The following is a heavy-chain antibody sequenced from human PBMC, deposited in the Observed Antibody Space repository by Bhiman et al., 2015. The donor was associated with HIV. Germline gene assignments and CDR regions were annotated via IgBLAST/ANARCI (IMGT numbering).Heavy chain of an antibody. Sequence: EVQLVESGGGLVQPGGSLRLSCAVSGFNVSSNYMSWVRQAPGKGLEWVSVIYSGGNTYYVDSVKGRFTISRDNPKNTLYLQMNSLRAEDTAVYYCAKDPGIATPWQVGFGLDHWGLGTLVTVSS. CDR3: AKDPGIATPWQVGFGLDH. CDR2: IYSGGNT. D-gene: IGHD3-16*01. V-gene: IGHV3-66*01. CDR1: GFNVSSNY. J-gene: IGHJ4*02.